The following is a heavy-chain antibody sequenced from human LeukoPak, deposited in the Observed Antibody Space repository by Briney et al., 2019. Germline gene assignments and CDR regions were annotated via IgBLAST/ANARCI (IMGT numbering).Heavy chain of an antibody. CDR2: IKQDGSEK. V-gene: IGHV3-7*01. D-gene: IGHD1-7*01. Sequence: GGSLRLSCAASGFTFKSYWMSWVRQAPGKGLEWVAKIKQDGSEKYYVDSVKGRFTISRDNAKNSLYLQMNSLRAEDTAVYYCARTGTTMDYWGQGTLVTVSS. CDR1: GFTFKSYW. J-gene: IGHJ4*02. CDR3: ARTGTTMDY.